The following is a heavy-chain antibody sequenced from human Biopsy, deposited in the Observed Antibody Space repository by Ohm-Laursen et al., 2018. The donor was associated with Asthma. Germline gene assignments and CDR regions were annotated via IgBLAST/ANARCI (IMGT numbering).Heavy chain of an antibody. CDR3: ARDESSGQFDY. CDR2: IYSGGTS. V-gene: IGHV3-53*01. J-gene: IGHJ4*02. D-gene: IGHD6-25*01. Sequence: SLRLSCAASGFAVSRDYMFWVRQAPGKGLEWVSVIYSGGTSHTADSVRGRFTISRDNSKNTLYLQMNSLRVEDTAIYYCARDESSGQFDYWGQGTLVTVSS. CDR1: GFAVSRDY.